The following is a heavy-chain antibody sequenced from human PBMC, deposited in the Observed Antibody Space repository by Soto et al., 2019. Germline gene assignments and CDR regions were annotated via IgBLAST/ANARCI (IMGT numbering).Heavy chain of an antibody. CDR2: IIPIFGTA. CDR3: ARHSGSYFPHDYYYYGMDV. J-gene: IGHJ6*02. Sequence: QVQLVQSGAEVKKPGSSVKVSCKASGGTFSSYAISWVRQAPGQGLEWMGGIIPIFGTANYAQKLQGRVTITADESTSTAYMELSSLRSEDTAVYYCARHSGSYFPHDYYYYGMDVWGQGTTVTVSS. V-gene: IGHV1-69*01. CDR1: GGTFSSYA. D-gene: IGHD1-26*01.